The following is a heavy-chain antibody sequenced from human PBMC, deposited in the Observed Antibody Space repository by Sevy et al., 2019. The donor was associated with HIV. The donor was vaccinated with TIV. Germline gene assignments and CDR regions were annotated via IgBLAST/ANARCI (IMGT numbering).Heavy chain of an antibody. CDR1: GLTFSNYV. CDR3: ARNLSPSGAFDI. CDR2: ISGSSGTT. Sequence: GGSLRLSCAASGLTFSNYVMSWVRQAPGKGLEWLSVISGSSGTTYAAESVKGRFTISRDNSKNTLYLHMSSLGAEDTAVYYCARNLSPSGAFDIWRQGTRVTVSS. V-gene: IGHV3-23*01. D-gene: IGHD6-25*01. J-gene: IGHJ3*02.